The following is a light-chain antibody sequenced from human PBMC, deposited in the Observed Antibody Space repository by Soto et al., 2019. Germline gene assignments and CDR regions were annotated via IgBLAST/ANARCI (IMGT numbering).Light chain of an antibody. CDR2: LGS. V-gene: IGKV2-28*01. CDR1: QSLLHSNGYNY. CDR3: MQDLQTRWT. Sequence: DIVMTQSPLSLPVTPGEPASISCRSSQSLLHSNGYNYLDWYLQKPGQSPQLLIYLGSNRASGVPDRFSGSGSGTDFTLKISRVEAEDVGVYYCMQDLQTRWTCGQGTQVDIK. J-gene: IGKJ1*01.